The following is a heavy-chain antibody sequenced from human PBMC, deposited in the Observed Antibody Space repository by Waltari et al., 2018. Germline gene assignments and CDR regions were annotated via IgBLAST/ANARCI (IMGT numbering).Heavy chain of an antibody. J-gene: IGHJ3*02. CDR1: GGSISSGSYS. CDR2: IYTSGST. D-gene: IGHD3-22*01. V-gene: IGHV4-61*02. Sequence: QVQLQESGPGLVKPSQTLSLTCTVSGGSISSGSYSWSWIRQPAGKGLEWIGRIYTSGSTNYNPSLKSRVTISVDTSKNQFSLKLSSVTAADTAVYYCARDRRTGYYDSSGFDAFDIWGQGTMVTVSS. CDR3: ARDRRTGYYDSSGFDAFDI.